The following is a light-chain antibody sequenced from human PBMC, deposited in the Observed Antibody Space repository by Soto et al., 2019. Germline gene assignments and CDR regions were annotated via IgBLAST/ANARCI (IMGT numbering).Light chain of an antibody. CDR1: TGAVTSDYY. CDR2: RTS. CDR3: VLLYGGAWV. J-gene: IGLJ2*01. V-gene: IGLV7-43*01. Sequence: QTVVTQEPSLTVSRGGTVTLTCALTTGAVTSDYYPNWFQRKPGQALRTLIYRTSNKHSWTPARFSGSLLGGKAALTLSGVQPEDEADYYCVLLYGGAWVFGGGTHLTVL.